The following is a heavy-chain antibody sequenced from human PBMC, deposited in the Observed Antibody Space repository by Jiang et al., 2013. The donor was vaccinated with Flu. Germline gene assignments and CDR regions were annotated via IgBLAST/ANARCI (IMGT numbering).Heavy chain of an antibody. CDR1: LSTSGVG. J-gene: IGHJ4*02. Sequence: LSTSGVGXGWIRQPPGKALEWLALIYWDDDKRYSPSLKSRLTITKDPSKNQVVLTMTNMDPVDTATYYCAHTYYYDTSGKTFDYWGQGTLVTVSS. D-gene: IGHD3-22*01. CDR3: AHTYYYDTSGKTFDY. CDR2: IYWDDDK. V-gene: IGHV2-5*02.